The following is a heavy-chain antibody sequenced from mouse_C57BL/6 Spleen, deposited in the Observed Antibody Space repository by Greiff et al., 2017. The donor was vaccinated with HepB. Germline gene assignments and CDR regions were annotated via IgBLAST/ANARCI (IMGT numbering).Heavy chain of an antibody. CDR2: IYPGNGDT. D-gene: IGHD2-5*01. J-gene: IGHJ3*01. CDR3: ASTYYSNYEFAY. V-gene: IGHV1-12*01. Sequence: QSGAELVRPGASVKMSCKASGYTFTSYNMHWVKQTPRQGLEWIGAIYPGNGDTSYNQKFKGKATLTVDKSSSTAYMQLSSLTSEDSAVYYCASTYYSNYEFAYWGQGTLVTVSA. CDR1: GYTFTSYN.